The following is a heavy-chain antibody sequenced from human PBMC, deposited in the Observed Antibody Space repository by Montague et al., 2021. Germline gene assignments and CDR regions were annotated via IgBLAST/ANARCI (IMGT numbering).Heavy chain of an antibody. D-gene: IGHD6-13*01. V-gene: IGHV4-39*07. CDR2: IYYSGNS. Sequence: SETLSLTCTVSGASITSNIYYWGWIRQSPGKGLVWIGGIYYSGNSFYQPSLKSRITMAVDTSKNQFSLKLSSVTAADTAIYYCARVFSSWYVGWFDPWGQGTLVTVSS. J-gene: IGHJ5*02. CDR1: GASITSNIYY. CDR3: ARVFSSWYVGWFDP.